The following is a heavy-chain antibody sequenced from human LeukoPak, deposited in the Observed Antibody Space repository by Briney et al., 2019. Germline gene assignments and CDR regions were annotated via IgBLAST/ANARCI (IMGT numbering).Heavy chain of an antibody. J-gene: IGHJ4*02. D-gene: IGHD1/OR15-1a*01. CDR3: ARQRVNKWNNLWSFDY. CDR1: GGSISSYY. Sequence: PSETLSLTCTVSGGSISSYYWSWIRQPPGKGLEWIGYIYYTGSTNYNPSLKSRVTISLDTSKNQFSLKLSSTTAADTAVYYCARQRVNKWNNLWSFDYWGQGTLVTVSS. V-gene: IGHV4-59*08. CDR2: IYYTGST.